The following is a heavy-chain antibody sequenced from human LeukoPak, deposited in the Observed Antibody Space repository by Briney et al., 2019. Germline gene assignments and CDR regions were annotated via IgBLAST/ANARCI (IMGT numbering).Heavy chain of an antibody. CDR3: ARHSDYGSGSYSEFGY. Sequence: SETLSLTCTVSGGSISSYYWSWIRQPPGKGLEWIGHIYYSGSTNYNPSLKSRVTISVDTSKNQFSLKLSSVTAADTAVYYCARHSDYGSGSYSEFGYWGQGTLVTVSS. V-gene: IGHV4-59*08. CDR1: GGSISSYY. J-gene: IGHJ4*02. CDR2: IYYSGST. D-gene: IGHD3-10*01.